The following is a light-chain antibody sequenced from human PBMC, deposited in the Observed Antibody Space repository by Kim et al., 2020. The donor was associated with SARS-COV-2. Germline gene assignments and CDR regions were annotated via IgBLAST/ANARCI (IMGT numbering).Light chain of an antibody. J-gene: IGKJ2*01. CDR1: QSVSRS. V-gene: IGKV3-11*01. CDR2: DAL. Sequence: TPGERATLACGASQSVSRSLAWYHHKPGQSPRLLIWDALNRATGVPARFRASGSGTDFTLTISSLESDDFGVYYCQQYTDWPPATFGQGTKLEI. CDR3: QQYTDWPPAT.